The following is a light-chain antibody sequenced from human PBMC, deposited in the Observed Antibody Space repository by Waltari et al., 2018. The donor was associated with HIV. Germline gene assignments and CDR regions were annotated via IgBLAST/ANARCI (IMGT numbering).Light chain of an antibody. CDR2: GVV. CDR3: TSHTLTRVLV. Sequence: QSALTQPASMSGSPGQSITIPCTGSSLALGLYDFVSWYKHLPNTAPQLIIYGVVRRPPGSTSRFSAAKSGDVASLTISGLQAEDEADYYCTSHTLTRVLVFGGGTRLTVL. CDR1: SLALGLYDF. J-gene: IGLJ3*02. V-gene: IGLV2-14*01.